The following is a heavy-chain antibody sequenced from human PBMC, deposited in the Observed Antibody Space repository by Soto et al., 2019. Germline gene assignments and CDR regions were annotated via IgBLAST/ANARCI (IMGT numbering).Heavy chain of an antibody. CDR2: IWYDGSNK. CDR3: ARAHLTAAGNGQDY. V-gene: IGHV3-33*01. J-gene: IGHJ4*02. D-gene: IGHD6-13*01. Sequence: QVQLVESGGGVVQPGRSLRLSCAASGFTFSSYGMHWVRQAPGKGLEWVAVIWYDGSNKYYADSVKGRFTISRDNSKNTRYLQMNSLRAEDTAVYYCARAHLTAAGNGQDYWGQGTLVTVSS. CDR1: GFTFSSYG.